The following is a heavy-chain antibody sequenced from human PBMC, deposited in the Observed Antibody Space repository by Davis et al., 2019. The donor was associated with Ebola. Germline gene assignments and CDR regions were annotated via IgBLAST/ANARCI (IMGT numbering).Heavy chain of an antibody. Sequence: ASVKVSCKASGYTFTSYGISWVRQAPGQGLEWMGWISAYNGNTNYAQKLQGRVTMTTDTSTSTAYMELRSLRSDDTAVYYWARDPGPLQLWLEVDYFDYWGQGTLVTVSS. J-gene: IGHJ4*02. CDR3: ARDPGPLQLWLEVDYFDY. V-gene: IGHV1-18*04. CDR2: ISAYNGNT. D-gene: IGHD5-18*01. CDR1: GYTFTSYG.